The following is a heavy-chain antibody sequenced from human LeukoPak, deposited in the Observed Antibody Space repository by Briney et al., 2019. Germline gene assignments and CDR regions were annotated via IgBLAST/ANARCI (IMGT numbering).Heavy chain of an antibody. CDR3: AKGTYGSRTYGSIDY. D-gene: IGHD3-10*01. V-gene: IGHV3-23*01. CDR2: IRGSGDIT. Sequence: GGTLRLSCAASGFTFSSYGMSWVRQAPGKGLEWVSTIRGSGDITYYADSVKGRFTISRDNSKNTLYLQMNSLRAEDTAVYYCAKGTYGSRTYGSIDYWGQGTLVTVSS. J-gene: IGHJ4*02. CDR1: GFTFSSYG.